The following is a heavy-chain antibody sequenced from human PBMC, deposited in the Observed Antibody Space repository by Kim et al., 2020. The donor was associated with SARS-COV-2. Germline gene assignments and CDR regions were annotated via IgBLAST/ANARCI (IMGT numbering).Heavy chain of an antibody. Sequence: ASVKVSCKASGYTFTSYYMHWVRQPPGQGLEWMGIINPSGGSTSYAQKFQGRVTMTRDTSTSTVYMELSSLRSEDTAVYYCARGPPDQSSPEYYFDYWGQGTLVTVSS. V-gene: IGHV1-46*01. J-gene: IGHJ4*02. D-gene: IGHD3-10*01. CDR2: INPSGGST. CDR1: GYTFTSYY. CDR3: ARGPPDQSSPEYYFDY.